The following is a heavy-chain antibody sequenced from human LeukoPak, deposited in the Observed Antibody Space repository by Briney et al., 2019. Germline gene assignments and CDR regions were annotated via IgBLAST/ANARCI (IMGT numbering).Heavy chain of an antibody. D-gene: IGHD2-2*01. V-gene: IGHV4-31*03. Sequence: PSETLSLTCTVSGGSISSGGYYWSWIRQHPGKGLEWIGYIYCSGSTYYNPSLKSRVTISVDTSKNQFFLKLSSVTAADTAVYYCARTKGGSTLDYWGQGTLVTVSS. CDR2: IYCSGST. CDR1: GGSISSGGYY. CDR3: ARTKGGSTLDY. J-gene: IGHJ4*02.